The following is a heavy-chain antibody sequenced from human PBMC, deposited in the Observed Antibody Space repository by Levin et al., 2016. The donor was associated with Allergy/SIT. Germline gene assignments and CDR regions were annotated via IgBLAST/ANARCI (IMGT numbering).Heavy chain of an antibody. CDR3: ARVVSPWELPHYYFDY. CDR1: GYTFTSYG. D-gene: IGHD1-26*01. Sequence: ASVKVSCKASGYTFTSYGISWVRQAPGQGLEWMGWISAYNGNTNYAQKLQGRVTMTTDTSTSTAYMELRSLRSDDTAVYYCARVVSPWELPHYYFDYWGQGTLVTVSS. V-gene: IGHV1-18*01. CDR2: ISAYNGNT. J-gene: IGHJ4*02.